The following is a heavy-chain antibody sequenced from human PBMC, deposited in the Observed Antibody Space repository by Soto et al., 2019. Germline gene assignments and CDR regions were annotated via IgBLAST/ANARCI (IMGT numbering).Heavy chain of an antibody. Sequence: ASVKVSCKASGYTFTGYYMHWVRQAPGQGIEWMGWINPNSGGTNYAQKFQGRVTMTSDTSITTAYMELSRLTSDDTAVYYCARVSRAGATTADYWGQGTLVTVSS. CDR2: INPNSGGT. CDR3: ARVSRAGATTADY. J-gene: IGHJ4*02. V-gene: IGHV1-2*02. D-gene: IGHD1-26*01. CDR1: GYTFTGYY.